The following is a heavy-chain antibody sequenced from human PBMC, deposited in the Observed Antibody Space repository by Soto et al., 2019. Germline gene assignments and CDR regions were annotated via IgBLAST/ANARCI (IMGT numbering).Heavy chain of an antibody. CDR3: ARENSGSYAGAFDI. CDR2: IYSGGST. CDR1: GFTVSSNY. J-gene: IGHJ3*02. D-gene: IGHD1-26*01. Sequence: GGSLRLSCAASGFTVSSNYMSWVRQAPGKGLEWVSVIYSGGSTYYADSVKGRFTISRDNSKNTLYLQMNSLRAEDTAVYYCARENSGSYAGAFDIWGQGTMVTVSS. V-gene: IGHV3-66*01.